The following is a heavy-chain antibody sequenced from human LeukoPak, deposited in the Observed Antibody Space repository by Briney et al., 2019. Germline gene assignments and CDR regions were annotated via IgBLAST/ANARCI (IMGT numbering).Heavy chain of an antibody. D-gene: IGHD2-15*01. CDR2: ISGGGNST. CDR1: GLTFSGSA. J-gene: IGHJ4*02. V-gene: IGHV3-23*01. Sequence: PGGSLRLYCAASGLTFSGSAMSWVRQAPGKGLEWVSLISGGGNSTYYADSVKGRFTISRDNSKNTLYLQMNSLRAEDTAVYYCAKVLVLVSANRYYFDYWGQGTLVTVSS. CDR3: AKVLVLVSANRYYFDY.